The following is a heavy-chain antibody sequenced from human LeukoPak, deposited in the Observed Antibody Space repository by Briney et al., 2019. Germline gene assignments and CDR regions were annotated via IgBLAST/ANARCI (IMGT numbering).Heavy chain of an antibody. CDR3: ARRNFDWSYFDL. Sequence: GESLKISCKDSGYSFNIYWIGWVRQTPGKGLEWMGIIYPGDSDTKYSPSFQGQVTISADKSISTAYLQWSSLKASDTAMYYCARRNFDWSYFDLWGQGTLATVSS. J-gene: IGHJ4*02. CDR1: GYSFNIYW. D-gene: IGHD3-9*01. CDR2: IYPGDSDT. V-gene: IGHV5-51*01.